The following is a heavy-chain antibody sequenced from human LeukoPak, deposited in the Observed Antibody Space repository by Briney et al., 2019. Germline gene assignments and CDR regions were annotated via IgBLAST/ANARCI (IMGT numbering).Heavy chain of an antibody. CDR1: GFTFSSYS. D-gene: IGHD5-12*01. CDR3: AREYSGYDGFDY. Sequence: PGGSLRPSCAASGFTFSSYSMNWVRQAPGKGLEWVSSISSSSSYIYYADSVKGRFTISRDNAKNSLYLQMNSLRAEDTAVYYCAREYSGYDGFDYWGQGTLVTVSS. CDR2: ISSSSSYI. V-gene: IGHV3-21*01. J-gene: IGHJ4*02.